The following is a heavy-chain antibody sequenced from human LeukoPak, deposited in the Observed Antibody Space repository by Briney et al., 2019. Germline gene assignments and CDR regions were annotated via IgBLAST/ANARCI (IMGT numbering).Heavy chain of an antibody. D-gene: IGHD1-26*01. CDR3: VRQQTPHGNFDY. Sequence: PGGSLRLSCAASGFTFSSYGMHWVRQAPGKGLEWVAVISYDGSNKYYADSVKGRFAISRDNSKNTLYLQMNSLRAEDTAVYYCVRQQTPHGNFDYWGQGTLVTVSS. CDR1: GFTFSSYG. CDR2: ISYDGSNK. J-gene: IGHJ4*02. V-gene: IGHV3-30*03.